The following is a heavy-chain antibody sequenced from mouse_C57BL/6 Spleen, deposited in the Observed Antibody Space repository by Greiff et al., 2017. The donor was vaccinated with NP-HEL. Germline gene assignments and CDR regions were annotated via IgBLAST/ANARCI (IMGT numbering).Heavy chain of an antibody. CDR3: ARRGLRPYAMDY. Sequence: QVQLQQPGAELVMPGASVKLSCKASGYTFTSYWMHWVKQRPGQGLEWIGEIDPSDSYTNYNQKFKGKSTLTVDKSSSTAYMQLSSLTSEDSAGYYCARRGLRPYAMDYWGQGTSVTVSS. CDR2: IDPSDSYT. CDR1: GYTFTSYW. V-gene: IGHV1-69*01. D-gene: IGHD1-2*01. J-gene: IGHJ4*01.